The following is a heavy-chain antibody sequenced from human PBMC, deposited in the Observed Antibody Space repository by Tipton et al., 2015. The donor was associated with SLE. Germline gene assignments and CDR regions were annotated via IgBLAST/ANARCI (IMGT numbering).Heavy chain of an antibody. D-gene: IGHD6-19*01. CDR2: IFTSGNT. V-gene: IGHV4-61*02. CDR1: GGSLSGDTYY. J-gene: IGHJ6*03. CDR3: ARETEDTGWIHSRDYIYYYYYVDV. Sequence: TLSLTCTVSGGSLSGDTYYWSWIRQPAGEGLEWIGRIFTSGNTNYNPSLKSRVTISVDTSKNQFSLELSSVTAADTAVYYCARETEDTGWIHSRDYIYYYYYVDVRGQGTTVTVSS.